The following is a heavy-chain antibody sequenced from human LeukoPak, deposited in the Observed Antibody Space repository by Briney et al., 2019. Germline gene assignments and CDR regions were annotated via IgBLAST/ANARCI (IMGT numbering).Heavy chain of an antibody. CDR1: GFTFRSYA. J-gene: IGHJ4*02. D-gene: IGHD6-19*01. V-gene: IGHV3-23*01. Sequence: GGSLRLSCAASGFTFRSYAMSCVREAPGKRVGWVSAISGSVGSTYYADSVEGRFTISRDNSKNTLYLQMNSLRAEDTAVYYCAKVRGVAGFFDYWGQGTLVTVSS. CDR3: AKVRGVAGFFDY. CDR2: ISGSVGST.